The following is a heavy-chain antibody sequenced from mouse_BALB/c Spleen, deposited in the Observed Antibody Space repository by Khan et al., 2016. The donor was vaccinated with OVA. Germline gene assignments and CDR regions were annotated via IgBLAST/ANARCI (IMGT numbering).Heavy chain of an antibody. V-gene: IGHV1S135*01. D-gene: IGHD2-2*01. J-gene: IGHJ3*01. Sequence: EVQLQQSGPELMKPGASVKISCKASGYSFTSYYIHWVMQSHGTSLEWIGYIDPFSGGTTYNQKFKGKATLTVDTSSSTAYIHLSNLTSEDSADYYWTRHGYVAWFTYWGQGTLVTVSA. CDR2: IDPFSGGT. CDR1: GYSFTSYY. CDR3: TRHGYVAWFTY.